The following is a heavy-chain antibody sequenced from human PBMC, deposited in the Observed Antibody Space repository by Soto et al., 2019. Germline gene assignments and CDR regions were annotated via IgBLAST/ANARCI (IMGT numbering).Heavy chain of an antibody. D-gene: IGHD3-22*01. CDR2: ISGSGGST. Sequence: GGSLRLSCAASGFTFSSYAMSWVRQAPGKGLEWVSAISGSGGSTYYADSVKGRFTISRDNSKNTLYPQMNSLRAEDTAVYYCAKDSRGRTMIVVVMTYYFDYWGQGTLVTVS. V-gene: IGHV3-23*01. J-gene: IGHJ4*02. CDR1: GFTFSSYA. CDR3: AKDSRGRTMIVVVMTYYFDY.